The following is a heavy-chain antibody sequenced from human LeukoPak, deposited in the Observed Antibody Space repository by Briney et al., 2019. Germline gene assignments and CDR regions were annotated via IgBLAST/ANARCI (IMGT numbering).Heavy chain of an antibody. D-gene: IGHD2-2*01. CDR1: GFIFSTYG. CDR2: ITAGGGST. J-gene: IGHJ4*02. CDR3: VKGRYCGGTSCSYFDR. Sequence: PGGSLRLSCVASGFIFSTYGMSWVRRAPEKGLEWVSTITAGGGSTYYADSVKGRFTISRDNSKNTLYLQMNSLRAEDTAIYYCVKGRYCGGTSCSYFDRWGQGTLVTFSS. V-gene: IGHV3-23*01.